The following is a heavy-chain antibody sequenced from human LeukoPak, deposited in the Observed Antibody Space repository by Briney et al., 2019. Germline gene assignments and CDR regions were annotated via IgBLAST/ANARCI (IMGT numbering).Heavy chain of an antibody. V-gene: IGHV4-34*01. D-gene: IGHD1-26*01. CDR1: GGSFSGYY. CDR3: ARAYSGSQRVRFDP. CDR2: INHSGST. J-gene: IGHJ5*02. Sequence: SETLSLTCAVYGGSFSGYYWSWIRQPPGKGLEWIGEINHSGSTNYNPSLKSRVTISVDTSKNQFSLKLSSVTAADTAVYYCARAYSGSQRVRFDPWGQGTLVTVSS.